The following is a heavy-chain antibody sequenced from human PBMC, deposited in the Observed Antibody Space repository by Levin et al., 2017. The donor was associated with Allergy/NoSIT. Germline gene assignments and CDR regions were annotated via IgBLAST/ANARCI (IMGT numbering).Heavy chain of an antibody. CDR2: IYYSGST. Sequence: LRLSCTVSGGSISGGGYHCTWIRQHPETGLEWIGYIYYSGSTFYNPSLKSRLMISVDTSKNQFSLNVSSVTAADTAVYYCAREDGSTFDFWGQGALVTVAS. CDR1: GGSISGGGYH. D-gene: IGHD2-2*03. V-gene: IGHV4-31*03. CDR3: AREDGSTFDF. J-gene: IGHJ4*02.